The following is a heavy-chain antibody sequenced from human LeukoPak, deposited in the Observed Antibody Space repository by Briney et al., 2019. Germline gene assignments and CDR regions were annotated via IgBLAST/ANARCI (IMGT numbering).Heavy chain of an antibody. CDR2: MNPNSDNT. J-gene: IGHJ3*02. CDR3: ARADSSGYDYDAFDI. Sequence: ASVTVSFKASGYTFTSYDTNWVRQASGQGLEWMGWMNPNSDNTGYAQKFQGGVTITRNTSISTAYMELSSLRSEDTAVYYCARADSSGYDYDAFDIWGQGTMVTVSS. D-gene: IGHD3-22*01. CDR1: GYTFTSYD. V-gene: IGHV1-8*03.